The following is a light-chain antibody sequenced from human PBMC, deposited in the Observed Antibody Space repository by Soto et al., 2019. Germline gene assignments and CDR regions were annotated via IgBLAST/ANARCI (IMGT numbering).Light chain of an antibody. V-gene: IGKV1-27*01. CDR3: VTPTIGTWT. CDR2: SAS. J-gene: IGKJ1*01. Sequence: DIQMTQSPSSLSASVRDRVTITCRASRGIDNSLAWYQQRPGKVPRLLIFSASTLESGVPSRFSGSGSGTDFTLTIDSLQPEDAATYYCVTPTIGTWTFGHGTKVEIK. CDR1: RGIDNS.